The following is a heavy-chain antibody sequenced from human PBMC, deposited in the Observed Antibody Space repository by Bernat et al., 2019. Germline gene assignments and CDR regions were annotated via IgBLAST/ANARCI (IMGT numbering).Heavy chain of an antibody. D-gene: IGHD6-13*01. CDR3: AKGLASSWPGSDC. Sequence: EVQLLESGGGLVQPGGSLRLFCTASGFTFSTYAMTWVRQAPGKGLEWVSTIIDRGGGPYYADSVKDRFTISRDNSKSTLYLQMNSLRAEDTALYYCAKGLASSWPGSDCWGQGTLVTVSS. CDR1: GFTFSTYA. CDR2: IIDRGGGP. V-gene: IGHV3-23*01. J-gene: IGHJ4*02.